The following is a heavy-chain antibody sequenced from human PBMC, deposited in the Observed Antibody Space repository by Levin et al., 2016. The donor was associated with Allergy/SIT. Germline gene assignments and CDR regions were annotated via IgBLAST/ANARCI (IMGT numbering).Heavy chain of an antibody. V-gene: IGHV4-31*03. Sequence: SETLSLTCTVSGGSISSGGYYWSWIRQHPGKGLEWIGYIYYSGSTYYNPSLKSRVTISVDTSKNQFSLKLSSVTAADTAVYYCARVGGYSSSMPFCYFDYWGQGTLVTVSS. J-gene: IGHJ4*02. CDR3: ARVGGYSSSMPFCYFDY. CDR1: GGSISSGGYY. CDR2: IYYSGST. D-gene: IGHD6-6*01.